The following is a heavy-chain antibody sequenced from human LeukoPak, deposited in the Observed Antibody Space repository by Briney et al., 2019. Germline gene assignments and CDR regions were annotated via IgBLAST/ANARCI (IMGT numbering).Heavy chain of an antibody. D-gene: IGHD3-22*01. CDR2: INYSGST. J-gene: IGHJ4*02. CDR1: GGSISSGGYY. Sequence: PSETLSLTCTVSGGSISSGGYYWSWIRQHPGKGLEWIGYINYSGSTYYNPSLKSPTIISVDTSKNQFSLEVNSVTAADTAVYYCARAFDSSGYYYYFYFDYWGQGTLVTVSS. CDR3: ARAFDSSGYYYYFYFDY. V-gene: IGHV4-31*01.